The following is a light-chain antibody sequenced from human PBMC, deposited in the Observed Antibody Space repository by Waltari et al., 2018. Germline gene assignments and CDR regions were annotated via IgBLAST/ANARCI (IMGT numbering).Light chain of an antibody. J-gene: IGKJ2*01. Sequence: DIQMTQSPSTLSASVGDRVTITCRASQSISTWLAWYQQKPGRAPKVLIYEASTLESGFSARFSGSGSETEFTLTISSLQPDDSAAYYCQQYNTYSQYTFGQGTKLEI. V-gene: IGKV1-5*03. CDR3: QQYNTYSQYT. CDR2: EAS. CDR1: QSISTW.